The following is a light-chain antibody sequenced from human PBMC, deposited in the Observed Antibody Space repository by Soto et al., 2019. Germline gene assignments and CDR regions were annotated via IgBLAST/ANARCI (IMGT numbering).Light chain of an antibody. Sequence: EIVLTQSPGTLSLSPGERATLSCRASQSVGNSYLAWYQQKPGQAPKLLIYAATNRATGIPDRFSGSGSGTDFTLTISGLEPEDFAVYYCQQYDNSPHFTFGQGTRLEIK. V-gene: IGKV3-20*01. J-gene: IGKJ5*01. CDR3: QQYDNSPHFT. CDR1: QSVGNSY. CDR2: AAT.